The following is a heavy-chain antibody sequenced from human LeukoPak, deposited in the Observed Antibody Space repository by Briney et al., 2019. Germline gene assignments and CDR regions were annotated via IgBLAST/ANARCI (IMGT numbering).Heavy chain of an antibody. D-gene: IGHD4-23*01. CDR1: GFTFSSYA. J-gene: IGHJ3*02. CDR2: ISYDGSNK. CDR3: ARDFTTVVTGGLVDAFDI. Sequence: GRSLRLSCAASGFTFSSYAMHWVRQAPGKGQEWVAVISYDGSNKYYADSVKGRFTISRDNSKNTLYLQMNSLRVEDTAVYYCARDFTTVVTGGLVDAFDIWGQGTMVTVSS. V-gene: IGHV3-30-3*01.